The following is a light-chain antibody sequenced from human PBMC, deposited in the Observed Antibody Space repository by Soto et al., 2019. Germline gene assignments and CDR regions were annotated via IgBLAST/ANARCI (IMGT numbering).Light chain of an antibody. J-gene: IGLJ1*01. Sequence: QSLLTQPPSVSGPPGQSVAISCTGTSSDVGSDNRVSWYQQPPGTAPKLIISEVSNRPSGVPDRFSGSKSGNTASLTISGLQAEDEADYYCSSYTSSSTYVFGTGTKLTVL. CDR3: SSYTSSSTYV. CDR1: SSDVGSDNR. V-gene: IGLV2-18*02. CDR2: EVS.